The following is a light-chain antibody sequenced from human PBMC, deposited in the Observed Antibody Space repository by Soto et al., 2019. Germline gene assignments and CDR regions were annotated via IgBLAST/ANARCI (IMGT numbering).Light chain of an antibody. V-gene: IGLV2-11*01. CDR2: DVT. CDR3: CSYAGSYTVV. Sequence: QSALTQPRSVSGSPGQSVTISCTGTSSDVGGYNYVSWYQQHPGKLPKLMIYDVTQRPSGVPDRFSGSKSGNTASLIISGLQAEDEADYYCCSYAGSYTVVFGGGTKLT. CDR1: SSDVGGYNY. J-gene: IGLJ2*01.